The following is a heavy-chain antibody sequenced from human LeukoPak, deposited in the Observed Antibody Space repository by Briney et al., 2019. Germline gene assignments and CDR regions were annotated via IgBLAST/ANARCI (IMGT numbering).Heavy chain of an antibody. CDR3: ARGERSSSLDY. J-gene: IGHJ4*02. V-gene: IGHV4-34*01. CDR2: INHSGST. Sequence: SETLSLTCAVYGGSFSGYYWSWIRQPPGKGLEWIGEINHSGSTNYNPSLKSRVTISVDTSKNQFSLKLSSVTAADMAVYYCARGERSSSLDYWGQGTLVTVSS. CDR1: GGSFSGYY. D-gene: IGHD6-6*01.